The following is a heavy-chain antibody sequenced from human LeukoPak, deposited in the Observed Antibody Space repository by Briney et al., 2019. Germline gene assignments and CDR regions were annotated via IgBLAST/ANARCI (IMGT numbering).Heavy chain of an antibody. CDR3: ARLGFWSGYSHYFDY. Sequence: GESLKISCKGSGYSFTSYWIGWVRQMPGKGLEWMGIIYPGDSDTRYSPSFQGQVTISADKSISTAYLQWSSLKASDTAMYYCARLGFWSGYSHYFDYWGQETLVTVSS. CDR2: IYPGDSDT. D-gene: IGHD3-3*01. V-gene: IGHV5-51*01. CDR1: GYSFTSYW. J-gene: IGHJ4*02.